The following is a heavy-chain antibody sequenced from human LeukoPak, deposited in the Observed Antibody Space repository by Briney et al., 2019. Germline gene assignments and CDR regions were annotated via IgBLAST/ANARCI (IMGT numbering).Heavy chain of an antibody. Sequence: GESLRLSCTASGFSFKNLAMNWVRQAPGKGLEWVSGISWNSGSIGYADSVKGRFTISRDNAKNSLYLQMNSLRAEDTAFYYCAKEGYSYSFDYWGQGTLVTVSS. CDR2: ISWNSGSI. J-gene: IGHJ4*02. V-gene: IGHV3-9*01. D-gene: IGHD5-18*01. CDR1: GFSFKNLA. CDR3: AKEGYSYSFDY.